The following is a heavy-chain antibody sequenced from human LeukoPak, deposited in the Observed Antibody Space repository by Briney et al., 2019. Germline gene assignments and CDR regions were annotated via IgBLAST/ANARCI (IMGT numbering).Heavy chain of an antibody. J-gene: IGHJ5*02. Sequence: ASVKVSCKACGYTFTGYYMHWGRQAPGQGLEWMGWINPNSGGTNYAQKSQGRVTMTRDTSISTAYMELSRLRSDDTAVYYCARYRVLRYCSGASCSGGCFDPWGQGTLVTVSS. CDR3: ARYRVLRYCSGASCSGGCFDP. D-gene: IGHD2-15*01. V-gene: IGHV1-2*02. CDR2: INPNSGGT. CDR1: GYTFTGYY.